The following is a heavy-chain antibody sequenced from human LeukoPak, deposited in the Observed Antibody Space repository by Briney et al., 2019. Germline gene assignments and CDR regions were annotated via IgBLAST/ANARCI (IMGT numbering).Heavy chain of an antibody. Sequence: GGSLRLSCATSGFTFSSYAMSWVRQAPGKGLEWVSAISGSGGSTYYADSVKGRFTISRDNSKNTLYLQMNSLRAEDTAVYYCAKEDGLGYCSGGSCYPVSPWDYWGQGTLVTVSS. CDR1: GFTFSSYA. V-gene: IGHV3-23*01. J-gene: IGHJ4*02. CDR2: ISGSGGST. D-gene: IGHD2-15*01. CDR3: AKEDGLGYCSGGSCYPVSPWDY.